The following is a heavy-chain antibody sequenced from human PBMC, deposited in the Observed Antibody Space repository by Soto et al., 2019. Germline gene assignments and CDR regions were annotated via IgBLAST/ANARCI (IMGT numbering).Heavy chain of an antibody. CDR1: GFSLTTVGVA. V-gene: IGHV2-5*01. D-gene: IGHD6-6*01. CDR2: IYSYDDK. J-gene: IGHJ5*02. Sequence: QITLKESGPTLVTPTQTLTLTCTFSGFSLTTVGVAVGWIRQPPGKALEFLALIYSYDDKRYRPSLKSRVTTPKETSKNPLVLRLTTMDPGDTGCYLCANRRQVARRWGVHATSWGPGSLVTVSS. CDR3: ANRRQVARRWGVHATS.